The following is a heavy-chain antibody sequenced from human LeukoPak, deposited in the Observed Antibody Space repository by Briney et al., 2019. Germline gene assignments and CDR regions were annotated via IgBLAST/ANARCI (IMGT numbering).Heavy chain of an antibody. Sequence: GRSLRLSCVASGFTFSSYAMHWVRQAPGKGLEWAAVTSYDGRNKYYADSVKGRFTVSRDNAKSTLYLQMDSLRAEDTAVYYCATDRNEGKYYDYWGQGTLVTVSS. CDR3: ATDRNEGKYYDY. D-gene: IGHD2/OR15-2a*01. CDR2: TSYDGRNK. CDR1: GFTFSSYA. V-gene: IGHV3-30*04. J-gene: IGHJ4*02.